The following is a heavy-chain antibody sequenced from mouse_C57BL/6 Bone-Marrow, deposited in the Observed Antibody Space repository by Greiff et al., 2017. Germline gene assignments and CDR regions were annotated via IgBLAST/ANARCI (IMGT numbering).Heavy chain of an antibody. Sequence: VQLQQPGAELVMPGASVTLSCKASGYTFTSYWMHWVKQRPGQGLKWIGEIDPSDSYTNYNQKLKGKSTLTVDKSSSTAYMQLSSLTSEDSAVYYCARDGYYPPWFAYWGQGTLVTVSA. CDR1: GYTFTSYW. V-gene: IGHV1-69*01. D-gene: IGHD2-3*01. J-gene: IGHJ3*01. CDR3: ARDGYYPPWFAY. CDR2: IDPSDSYT.